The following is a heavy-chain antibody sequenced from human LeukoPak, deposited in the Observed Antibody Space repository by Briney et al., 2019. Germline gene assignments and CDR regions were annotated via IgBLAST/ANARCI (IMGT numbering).Heavy chain of an antibody. V-gene: IGHV4-61*02. CDR2: IYTSGST. J-gene: IGHJ4*02. CDR3: ARGTPPSNSCYDY. D-gene: IGHD2-2*01. CDR1: GGSISSGSYY. Sequence: SQTLSLTCTVSGGSISSGSYYWSWIRQPAGKGLEWIGRIYTSGSTNYNPSLKSRATISVDTSKNQFSLKLNSVTAADTAVYYCARGTPPSNSCYDYWGQGTLVTVSS.